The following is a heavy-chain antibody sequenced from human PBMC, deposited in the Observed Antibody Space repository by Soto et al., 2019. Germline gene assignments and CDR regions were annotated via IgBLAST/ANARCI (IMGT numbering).Heavy chain of an antibody. Sequence: EVQLLESGGGLVQPGGSLRLSCAASGFTFNTYVMNWVRQAPGKGLEWVSTISYSGDKTHYADSVKGRFTISRDNSRDTLFLQMNSLRAGGAAVYYCARRARTGTTNGGAFDVWGQGTMVTVSS. CDR1: GFTFNTYV. V-gene: IGHV3-23*01. D-gene: IGHD1-1*01. CDR3: ARRARTGTTNGGAFDV. J-gene: IGHJ3*01. CDR2: ISYSGDKT.